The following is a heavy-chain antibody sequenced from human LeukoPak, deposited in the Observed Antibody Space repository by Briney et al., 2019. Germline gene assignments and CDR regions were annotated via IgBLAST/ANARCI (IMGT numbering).Heavy chain of an antibody. CDR2: INPNSGRT. CDR1: GYTFTGYY. Sequence: ASVKVSCEASGYTFTGYYMHWVRQAPGQGLEWMGWINPNSGRTNYAQKFQGRVTMTADTSISTSYMELTRLTSDDTAVYYCARGTYYDSSAYSGVRLFDYWGQGTLVTVSS. D-gene: IGHD3-22*01. CDR3: ARGTYYDSSAYSGVRLFDY. V-gene: IGHV1-2*02. J-gene: IGHJ4*02.